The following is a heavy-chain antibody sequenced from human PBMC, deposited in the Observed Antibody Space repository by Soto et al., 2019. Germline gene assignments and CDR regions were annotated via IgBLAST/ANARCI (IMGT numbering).Heavy chain of an antibody. CDR3: AREGAESSWYLDYYYYGMDV. CDR2: ISSSSSYT. CDR1: GFTFSDYY. J-gene: IGHJ6*02. D-gene: IGHD6-13*01. Sequence: PGGSLRLSCAASGFTFSDYYMSWIRQAPGKGLEWVSYISSSSSYTNYADSVKGRFTISRDNAKNSLYLQMNSLRAEDTAVYYCAREGAESSWYLDYYYYGMDVWGQGTTVTVSS. V-gene: IGHV3-11*06.